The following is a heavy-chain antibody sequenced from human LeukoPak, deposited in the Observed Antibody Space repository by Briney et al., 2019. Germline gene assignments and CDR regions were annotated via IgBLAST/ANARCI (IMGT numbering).Heavy chain of an antibody. CDR3: AKDSRSSWFGGDSK. Sequence: GGSLRLSCAASGFTFSYYGLHWVRQAPGKGLEWVALISTDGSYKNYADSVKGRFTISRDNSKNTLYLQMNSLRPEDTAVYYCAKDSRSSWFGGDSKWGQGTLVTVSS. CDR1: GFTFSYYG. CDR2: ISTDGSYK. V-gene: IGHV3-30*18. D-gene: IGHD3-10*01. J-gene: IGHJ4*02.